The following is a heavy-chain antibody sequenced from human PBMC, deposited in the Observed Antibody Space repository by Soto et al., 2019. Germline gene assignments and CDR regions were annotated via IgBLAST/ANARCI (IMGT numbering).Heavy chain of an antibody. CDR2: TYYRSKWYN. J-gene: IGHJ4*02. V-gene: IGHV6-1*01. D-gene: IGHD1-1*01. CDR1: GDSVSSNSAA. CDR3: ASSTGTLRLCYFDY. Sequence: SQTLSLTCAISGDSVSSNSAAWNWIRQSPSRGLEWLGRTYYRSKWYNDYAVSVKSRITINPDTSKNQFSLQLNSVTPEDTAVYYCASSTGTLRLCYFDYWGQGTLVTVSS.